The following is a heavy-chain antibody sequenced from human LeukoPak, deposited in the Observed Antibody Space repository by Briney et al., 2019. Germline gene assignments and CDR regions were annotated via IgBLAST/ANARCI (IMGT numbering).Heavy chain of an antibody. Sequence: PSETLSLTCAVYGGSFSGYYWSWIRQPPGKGLKWIGSISHSGSTYYNPSLKSRVTISVDTSKNQFSLKLSSLTAADTAVYYCARLRRSRLAEFDYWGQGTLVTVSS. D-gene: IGHD3-3*02. CDR3: ARLRRSRLAEFDY. CDR1: GGSFSGYY. V-gene: IGHV4-34*01. J-gene: IGHJ4*02. CDR2: ISHSGST.